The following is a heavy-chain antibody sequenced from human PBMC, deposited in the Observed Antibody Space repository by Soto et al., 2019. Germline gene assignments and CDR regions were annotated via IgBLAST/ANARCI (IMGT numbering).Heavy chain of an antibody. CDR1: GFTFSSYG. J-gene: IGHJ4*02. CDR3: ARGRYYYDSSCYSPY. Sequence: QVQLVESGGGVVQPGRSLRLSCAASGFTFSSYGMHWGRKAPGKGLEWVAVIWYDGSNKYYADSVKGRFTISRDNSKNTLYLQMNSLRAEDTAVYYCARGRYYYDSSCYSPYWGQGTLVTVSS. CDR2: IWYDGSNK. V-gene: IGHV3-33*01. D-gene: IGHD3-22*01.